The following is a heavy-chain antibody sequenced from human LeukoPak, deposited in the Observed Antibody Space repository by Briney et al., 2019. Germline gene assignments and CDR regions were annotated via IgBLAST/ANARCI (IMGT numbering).Heavy chain of an antibody. Sequence: GGSLRLSCAASGFTFSSYGMHWVRQAPGKGLEWVAVISNVGSNKYYADSVKGRFTISRDNSKNTLYLQMNSLRAEDTAVYYCAKGRYYYDSSGYYLPEHYFDYWGQGTLVTVPS. V-gene: IGHV3-30*18. CDR2: ISNVGSNK. J-gene: IGHJ4*02. CDR3: AKGRYYYDSSGYYLPEHYFDY. D-gene: IGHD3-22*01. CDR1: GFTFSSYG.